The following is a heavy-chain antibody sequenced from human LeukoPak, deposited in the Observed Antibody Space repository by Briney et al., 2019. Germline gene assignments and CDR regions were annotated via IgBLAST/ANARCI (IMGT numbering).Heavy chain of an antibody. CDR2: INHSGST. Sequence: SETLSLTCAVYGGSFSGYYWSWIRQPPGKGLEWIGEINHSGSTNYNPSLKSRVTISVDTSKNHISLKLSTVTAADTAVYNCAGGPSQLPRSQYCSSTSCWVVEAFDIWGQGTMVTVSS. J-gene: IGHJ3*02. V-gene: IGHV4-34*01. CDR1: GGSFSGYY. D-gene: IGHD2-2*01. CDR3: AGGPSQLPRSQYCSSTSCWVVEAFDI.